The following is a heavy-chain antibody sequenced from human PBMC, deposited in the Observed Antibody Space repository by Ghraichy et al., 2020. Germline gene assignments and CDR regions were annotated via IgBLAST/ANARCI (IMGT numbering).Heavy chain of an antibody. Sequence: SQTLSLTCAISGDSMSTNGVAWNWIRQSPSRGLEWLGRTYYRSKWSSDSAISVKSRITVSPDTSKNQFSLQLNSVTPEDTAVYFCARGKYSTFDYWGQGTLFTVSS. D-gene: IGHD6-13*01. CDR2: TYYRSKWSS. V-gene: IGHV6-1*01. CDR1: GDSMSTNGVA. CDR3: ARGKYSTFDY. J-gene: IGHJ4*02.